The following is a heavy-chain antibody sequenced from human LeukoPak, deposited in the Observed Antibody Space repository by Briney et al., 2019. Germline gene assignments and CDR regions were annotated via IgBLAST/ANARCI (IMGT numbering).Heavy chain of an antibody. D-gene: IGHD3-10*01. J-gene: IGHJ4*02. CDR3: ARALLYYYGSGSYINYFDY. Sequence: SETLSLTCAVSGGSINSGGYSWSWIRQPPGKGLEWIGYIYHSGSTYYNPSLKSRVTISVDRSKNQFSLKLSSVTAADTAVYYCARALLYYYGSGSYINYFDYWGQGTLVTVSS. CDR2: IYHSGST. CDR1: GGSINSGGYS. V-gene: IGHV4-30-2*01.